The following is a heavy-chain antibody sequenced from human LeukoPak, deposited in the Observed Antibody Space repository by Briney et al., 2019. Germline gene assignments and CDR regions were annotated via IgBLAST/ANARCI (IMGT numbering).Heavy chain of an antibody. CDR3: ARRRRYCSGGSCPLGAFDI. CDR1: GGSISSSSYY. D-gene: IGHD2-15*01. Sequence: SETLSLTCTVSGGSISSSSYYWGWIRQPPGKGLEWIGSIYYSGSTYYNPSLKSRVTISVDTSKNQFSLKLSSVTAADTAVYYCARRRRYCSGGSCPLGAFDIWGQGTMVTVSS. V-gene: IGHV4-39*07. J-gene: IGHJ3*02. CDR2: IYYSGST.